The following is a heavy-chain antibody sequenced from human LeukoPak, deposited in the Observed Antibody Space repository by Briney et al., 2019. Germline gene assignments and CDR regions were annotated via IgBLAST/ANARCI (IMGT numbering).Heavy chain of an antibody. J-gene: IGHJ5*02. V-gene: IGHV3-23*01. CDR2: ISGSGGST. CDR1: GFTFSGYA. D-gene: IGHD6-19*01. CDR3: AKKPIAVAGPWRFDP. Sequence: PGGSLRLSCAASGFTFSGYAMSWVRQAPGKGLEWVSAISGSGGSTYYADSVKGRFTISRDNSKNTLYLQMNSLRAEDTAVYYCAKKPIAVAGPWRFDPWGQGTLVTVSS.